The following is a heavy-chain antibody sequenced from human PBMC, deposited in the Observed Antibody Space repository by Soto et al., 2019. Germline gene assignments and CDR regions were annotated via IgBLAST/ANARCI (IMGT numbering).Heavy chain of an antibody. V-gene: IGHV3-23*01. Sequence: GGSLRLSCAASGFTFSSYAMSWVRQAPGKGLEWVSAISGSGGSTYYADSVKGRFTISRDNSKNTLYLQMNSLRAEDTAVYYCAKDLEDVVVTAVPYYFDYWGQGTLVTVSS. J-gene: IGHJ4*02. D-gene: IGHD2-21*02. CDR3: AKDLEDVVVTAVPYYFDY. CDR2: ISGSGGST. CDR1: GFTFSSYA.